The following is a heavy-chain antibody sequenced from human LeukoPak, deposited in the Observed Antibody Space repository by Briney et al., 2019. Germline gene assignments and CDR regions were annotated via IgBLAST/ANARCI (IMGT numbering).Heavy chain of an antibody. D-gene: IGHD5-18*01. CDR3: ARVHYNTAMVDIDY. Sequence: GGSLRLSRAASGFTFSSYEMHWVRQAPGKGLEWISYISSSGSTIYYADSVKGRFTISRDNGKNSLYLQMNSLRAEDTAVYYCARVHYNTAMVDIDYWGQGTLVTVSS. CDR1: GFTFSSYE. CDR2: ISSSGSTI. J-gene: IGHJ4*02. V-gene: IGHV3-48*03.